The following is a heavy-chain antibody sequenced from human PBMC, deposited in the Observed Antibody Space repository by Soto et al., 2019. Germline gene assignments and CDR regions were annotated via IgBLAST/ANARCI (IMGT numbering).Heavy chain of an antibody. J-gene: IGHJ3*02. D-gene: IGHD2-15*01. V-gene: IGHV1-2*02. CDR1: GYPVTAYY. Sequence: QLHLVQSGAVVKKPGASVTVSCSASGYPVTAYYMHWVRQAPGRGLEWMGGINPATGAAKYTQTYQGRVTMARDTSTRTGFRDRSGLACEDTAVFYCARGGGVGVEGSAALDMWGQGTLVTVSS. CDR3: ARGGGVGVEGSAALDM. CDR2: INPATGAA.